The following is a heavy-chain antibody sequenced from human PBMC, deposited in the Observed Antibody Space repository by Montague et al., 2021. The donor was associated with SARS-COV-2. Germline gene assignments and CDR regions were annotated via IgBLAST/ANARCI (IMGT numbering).Heavy chain of an antibody. J-gene: IGHJ4*02. Sequence: CAISGDSVSSNLATWNWIRQSPSRGLEWLGRTYYGSKWYNDYAESVKSRIIIDPDTSKHQFSLHLNSVTPEDTAVYYCARIPVGSKYYFDFWGQGTLVTVSS. D-gene: IGHD2-2*01. CDR3: ARIPVGSKYYFDF. CDR1: GDSVSSNLAT. V-gene: IGHV6-1*01. CDR2: TYYGSKWYN.